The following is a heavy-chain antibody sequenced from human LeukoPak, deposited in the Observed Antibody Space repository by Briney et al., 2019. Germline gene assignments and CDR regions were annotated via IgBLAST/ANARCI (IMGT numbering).Heavy chain of an antibody. D-gene: IGHD2-2*01. CDR2: INHSGST. CDR3: ARGGYQLLLRPYYYGMDV. J-gene: IGHJ6*04. Sequence: SETLSLTCAVYGGSFSGYYRSWIRQPPGKGLEWIGEINHSGSTNYNPSLKSRVTISVDTSKNQFSLKLSSVTAADTAVYYCARGGYQLLLRPYYYGMDVWGKGTTVTVSS. V-gene: IGHV4-34*01. CDR1: GGSFSGYY.